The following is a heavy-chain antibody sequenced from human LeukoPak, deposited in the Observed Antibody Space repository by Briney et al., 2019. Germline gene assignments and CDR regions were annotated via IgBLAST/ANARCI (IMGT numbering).Heavy chain of an antibody. Sequence: KPSETLSLTCAVSGGSISSGGYYWSWIRQPPGKGLEWIGYIYYSGSTYYNPSLKSRVTISVDTSKNQFSLKLSSVTAADTAVYFCARGFRGDNFDYWGQGTLVTVSS. CDR3: ARGFRGDNFDY. D-gene: IGHD7-27*01. CDR1: GGSISSGGYY. CDR2: IYYSGST. V-gene: IGHV4-30-4*07. J-gene: IGHJ4*02.